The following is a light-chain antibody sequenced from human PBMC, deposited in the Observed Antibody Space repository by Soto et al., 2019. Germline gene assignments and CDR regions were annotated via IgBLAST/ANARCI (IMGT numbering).Light chain of an antibody. CDR3: QQYDNESWT. V-gene: IGKV1-5*03. J-gene: IGKJ1*01. CDR2: NAS. Sequence: DIQMTQSPSTLSASVGDRVIITCRASQSITTWLAWYQQKPGKAPNLLIYNASTLKSGVPSLFSVSGAGTELTRPISMLQPDEFATYYCQQYDNESWTFGQGNK. CDR1: QSITTW.